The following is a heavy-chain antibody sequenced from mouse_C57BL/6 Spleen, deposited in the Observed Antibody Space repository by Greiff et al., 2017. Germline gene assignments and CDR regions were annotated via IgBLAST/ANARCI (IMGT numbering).Heavy chain of an antibody. V-gene: IGHV3-1*01. J-gene: IGHJ3*01. CDR3: ARGDYGSAAY. CDR2: ISYSGSP. CDR1: GYSITSGYD. Sequence: EVQLQESGPGMVKPSQSLSLTCTVTGYSITSGYDWHWIRHFPGNKLDWMGYISYSGSPNYNPSIKSRISITYDTSKNHFFLKLNCVTTEDTATYYCARGDYGSAAYWGQGTLVTVSA. D-gene: IGHD1-1*01.